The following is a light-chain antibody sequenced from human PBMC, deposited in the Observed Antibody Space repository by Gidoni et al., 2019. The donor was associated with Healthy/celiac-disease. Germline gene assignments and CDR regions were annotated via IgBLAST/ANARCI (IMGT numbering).Light chain of an antibody. CDR3: QQLNSYPPT. Sequence: DIQLTQSPSFLSASVGDRVTITCRASQGISSYLAWYQQQPGKAPKRLIYAASTLQSGVPSRFCGSGSGTEFTLTISSLQPEDFATYYCQQLNSYPPTFGPGTQVDIK. CDR1: QGISSY. CDR2: AAS. V-gene: IGKV1-9*01. J-gene: IGKJ3*01.